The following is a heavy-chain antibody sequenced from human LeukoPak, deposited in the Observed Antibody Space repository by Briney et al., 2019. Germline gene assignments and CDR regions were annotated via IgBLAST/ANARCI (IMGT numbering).Heavy chain of an antibody. Sequence: GGSLRLSCAASGFTFSSYSMNWVRQAPGKGLEWVSYISSDSRTIYYADSVKGRFTISRDNAKNSLYLQMKSLRAEDTAVYYCARDGTSGWKYYFDYWGQGTLVTVSS. J-gene: IGHJ4*02. D-gene: IGHD6-19*01. V-gene: IGHV3-48*01. CDR1: GFTFSSYS. CDR2: ISSDSRTI. CDR3: ARDGTSGWKYYFDY.